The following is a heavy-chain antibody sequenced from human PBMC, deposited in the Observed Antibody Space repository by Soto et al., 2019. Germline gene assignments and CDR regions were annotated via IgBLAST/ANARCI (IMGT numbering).Heavy chain of an antibody. Sequence: QVQLQESGPGLVKPSGTLSLTCAVSGGSISSSNWWSWVRQPPGKGLEWIGEIYHSGSTNYNPSLKSRVXXSXDXSKNQFSLKLSSVTAADTAVYYCARKQYSRPGDFDLWGRGTLVTVSS. CDR1: GGSISSSNW. CDR3: ARKQYSRPGDFDL. CDR2: IYHSGST. D-gene: IGHD6-13*01. V-gene: IGHV4-4*02. J-gene: IGHJ2*01.